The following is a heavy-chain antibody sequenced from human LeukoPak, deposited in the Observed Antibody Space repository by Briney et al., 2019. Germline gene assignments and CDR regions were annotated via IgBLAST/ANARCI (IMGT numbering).Heavy chain of an antibody. CDR2: ISYDGSNK. V-gene: IGHV3-30-3*01. Sequence: GGSLRLSCAASGFTFSSYAMHWVRQAPGKGLEWVAVISYDGSNKYYADSVKGRFTISRDNSKNTLYLQMNSLRAEDTAVYYCAKDVPNWGSSSHDYWGQGTLVTVSS. J-gene: IGHJ4*02. CDR3: AKDVPNWGSSSHDY. D-gene: IGHD7-27*01. CDR1: GFTFSSYA.